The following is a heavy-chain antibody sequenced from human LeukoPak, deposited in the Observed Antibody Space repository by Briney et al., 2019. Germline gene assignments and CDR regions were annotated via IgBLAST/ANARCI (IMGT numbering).Heavy chain of an antibody. CDR2: INHSGST. CDR3: AREGYGDYRVDV. Sequence: PSETLSLTCAVYGGSFSGYYWSWIRQPPGKGLEWIGEINHSGSTNYNPSLKSRVTISVDTSKNQFSLKLSSVTAADTAVYYCAREGYGDYRVDVWGKGTTVTVSS. CDR1: GGSFSGYY. D-gene: IGHD4-17*01. V-gene: IGHV4-34*01. J-gene: IGHJ6*04.